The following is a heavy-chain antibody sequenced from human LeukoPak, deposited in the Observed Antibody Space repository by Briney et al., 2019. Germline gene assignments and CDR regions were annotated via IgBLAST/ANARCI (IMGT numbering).Heavy chain of an antibody. V-gene: IGHV3-30*18. Sequence: GGSLRLSCAASGFTFSSYGMHWVRQAPGKGLEWVAVISYDGSNKYYADSVKGRFTISRDNSKNTLYLQMNSLRADDTAVYYCAKGLRYSDNWGQGTLVTVSS. CDR2: ISYDGSNK. D-gene: IGHD3-9*01. CDR1: GFTFSSYG. CDR3: AKGLRYSDN. J-gene: IGHJ4*02.